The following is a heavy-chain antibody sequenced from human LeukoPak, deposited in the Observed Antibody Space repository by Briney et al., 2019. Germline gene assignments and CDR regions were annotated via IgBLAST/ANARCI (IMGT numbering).Heavy chain of an antibody. CDR3: ARGSRDIVVVVAATS. CDR2: INPSGGST. Sequence: GASVKVSCKASGYTFTSYYMHWVRQAPGQGLEWMGIINPSGGSTSYAQKFQGRVTMTRNTSISTAYMELSSLRSEDTAVYYCARGSRDIVVVVAATSWGQGTLVTVSS. V-gene: IGHV1-46*01. CDR1: GYTFTSYY. J-gene: IGHJ5*02. D-gene: IGHD2-15*01.